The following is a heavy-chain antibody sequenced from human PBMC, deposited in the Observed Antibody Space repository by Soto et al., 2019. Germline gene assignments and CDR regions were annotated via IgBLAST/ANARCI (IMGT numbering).Heavy chain of an antibody. D-gene: IGHD1-26*01. V-gene: IGHV3-30-3*01. CDR3: ARFVGYGGSEYYFDQ. CDR1: GFTFSSYA. CDR2: ISNDGCNY. J-gene: IGHJ4*02. Sequence: QVQSVESGGGVVQPGRSLTLSCVVSGFTFSSYAMHWVRQAPGKGLDWVAVISNDGCNYYHADSVKGRFTISRDNSKNTLYLQMNSLRAEDTALYYCARFVGYGGSEYYFDQWGQGILVIVSS.